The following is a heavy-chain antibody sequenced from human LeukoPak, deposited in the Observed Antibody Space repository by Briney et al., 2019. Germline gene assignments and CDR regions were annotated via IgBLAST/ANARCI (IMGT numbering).Heavy chain of an antibody. CDR1: GFTFSDYF. CDR3: ARDYYASESYYNPS. J-gene: IGHJ5*02. D-gene: IGHD3-10*01. CDR2: ISNSGSTI. Sequence: GGSLRLSCAASGFTFSDYFMSWIRQAPQKGLEWVSYISNSGSTIYYADSVKGRFTIPRDNAKNSLYLQMNSLRAEDTAVYYCARDYYASESYYNPSWGQGTLVTVSS. V-gene: IGHV3-11*01.